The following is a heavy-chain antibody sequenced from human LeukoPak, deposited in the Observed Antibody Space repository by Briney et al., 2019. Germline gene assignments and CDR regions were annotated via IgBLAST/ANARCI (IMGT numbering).Heavy chain of an antibody. CDR2: TSAYNGNT. V-gene: IGHV1-18*04. D-gene: IGHD3-22*01. Sequence: ASVKVSCKASGYTFTSYYMHWVRQAPGQGLEWMGWTSAYNGNTNYAQKLQGRVTMTTDTSTSTAYMELRSLRSDDTAVYYCARDRARDITMIVVVITSLDYWGQGTLVTVSS. J-gene: IGHJ4*02. CDR3: ARDRARDITMIVVVITSLDY. CDR1: GYTFTSYY.